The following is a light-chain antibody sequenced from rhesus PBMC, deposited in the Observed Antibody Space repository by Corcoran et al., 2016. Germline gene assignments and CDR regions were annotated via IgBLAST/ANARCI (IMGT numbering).Light chain of an antibody. Sequence: DIQMTQSPSSLSASVGDRVTITCRASQGISNWLAWYQQKQGKAPKLLIYRASNLETGVPSRFRGSGSGTDFTLTISSLKPEDIATYYCQQHDNSPFTFGPGTKLDIK. J-gene: IGKJ3*01. CDR2: RAS. CDR1: QGISNW. CDR3: QQHDNSPFT. V-gene: IGKV1-69*01.